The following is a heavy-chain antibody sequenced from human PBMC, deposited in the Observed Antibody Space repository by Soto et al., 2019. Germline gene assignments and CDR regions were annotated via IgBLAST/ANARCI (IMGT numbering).Heavy chain of an antibody. J-gene: IGHJ4*02. CDR2: ISGSGGST. CDR1: GFNFSNYA. D-gene: IGHD6-19*01. V-gene: IGHV3-23*01. Sequence: EVQLLESGGGSVQPGGSLRLSCEASGFNFSNYAMSWVRQAPGKGLEWVSVISGSGGSTFYADSVKGRFTISRDSSKNTLHLQMNSLRGEDTAVYYCAKLTSSGWYRPSDYWGQGTLVTVSS. CDR3: AKLTSSGWYRPSDY.